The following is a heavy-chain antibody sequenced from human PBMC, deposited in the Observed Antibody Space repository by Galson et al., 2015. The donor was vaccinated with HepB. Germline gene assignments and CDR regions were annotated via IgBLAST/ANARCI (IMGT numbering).Heavy chain of an antibody. J-gene: IGHJ4*02. CDR2: IRYDEYDY. D-gene: IGHD3-10*01. V-gene: IGHV3-7*01. CDR3: VRDRTYKAGNCFDF. CDR1: GFSFSDYW. Sequence: SLRLSCAASGFSFSDYWISWIRQAPGKRPEWVANIRYDEYDYYYAGFVKGRFTISRDNARNSVFLQMSSLRRDDTAAYYCVRDRTYKAGNCFDFWGQGALVTASS.